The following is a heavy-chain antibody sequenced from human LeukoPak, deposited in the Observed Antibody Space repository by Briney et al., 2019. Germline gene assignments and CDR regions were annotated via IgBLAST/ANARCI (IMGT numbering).Heavy chain of an antibody. CDR1: GVSFSGYH. J-gene: IGHJ6*02. D-gene: IGHD2-2*01. V-gene: IGHV4-34*01. CDR3: ARGGDIVVVPAAIPYYYYGMDV. CDR2: INHSGST. Sequence: SETLSLTCAVYGVSFSGYHWSWIRQPPGKGLEWIGEINHSGSTNYNPSLKSRVTISVDTSKNQFSLKLSSVTAADTAVYYCARGGDIVVVPAAIPYYYYGMDVWGQGTTVTVSS.